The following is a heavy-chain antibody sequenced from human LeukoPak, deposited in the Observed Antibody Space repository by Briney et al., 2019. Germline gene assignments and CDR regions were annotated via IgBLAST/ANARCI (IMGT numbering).Heavy chain of an antibody. J-gene: IGHJ4*02. Sequence: SETLSLTCTVSGGSISSGDYYWSWIRQPPGKGLEWIGYIYYSGSTYYNPSLKSRVTISVDTSKNQFPLKLSSVTAADTAVYYCAREGAIIAAAGTGYYFDCWGQGTLVTVSS. CDR3: AREGAIIAAAGTGYYFDC. D-gene: IGHD6-13*01. CDR1: GGSISSGDYY. CDR2: IYYSGST. V-gene: IGHV4-30-4*01.